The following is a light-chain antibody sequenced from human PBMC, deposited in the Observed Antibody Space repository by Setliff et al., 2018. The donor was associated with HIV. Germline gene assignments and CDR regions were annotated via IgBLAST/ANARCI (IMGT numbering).Light chain of an antibody. CDR2: DVS. Sequence: QSVLTQPASVSGSPGQSITISCTGTGSDFVGYLSVSWYQQYPGTAPKLIIYDVSHRPSGVSNRFAGSQSGNLASLTISGLQAEDEADYYCAAYRSSDTLVVFGGGTKVTVL. CDR3: AAYRSSDTLVV. CDR1: GSDFVGYLS. V-gene: IGLV2-14*03. J-gene: IGLJ3*02.